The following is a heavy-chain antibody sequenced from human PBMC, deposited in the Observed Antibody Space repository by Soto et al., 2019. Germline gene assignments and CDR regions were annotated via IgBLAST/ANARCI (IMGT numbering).Heavy chain of an antibody. J-gene: IGHJ6*02. CDR2: INPSGGST. V-gene: IGHV1-46*01. D-gene: IGHD4-17*01. CDR3: ARDSLTTVVTRHSYYGMGV. Sequence: QVQLVQSGAEVKKPGASVKVSCKASGYTFTSYYMHWVRQAPGQGLEWMGIINPSGGSTSYAQKFQGRVTMTRDTSTSTVYMELSSLRSEDTAVYYCARDSLTTVVTRHSYYGMGVWGQGTTVTVSS. CDR1: GYTFTSYY.